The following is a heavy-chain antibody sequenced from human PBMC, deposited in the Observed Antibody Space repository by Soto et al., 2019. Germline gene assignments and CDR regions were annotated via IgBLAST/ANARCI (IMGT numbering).Heavy chain of an antibody. V-gene: IGHV3-7*01. J-gene: IGHJ4*02. Sequence: EVQLVESGGGLVQPGGSLRLSCAASGFTFSSYWMSWVRQAPGKGLEWVANIKQDGSEKYYVDSVKGRFTISRDNAKNSLYLQMNSLRAEDTAVYYCARESPYYDSSGSPLDYWGQGTLVTVSS. CDR3: ARESPYYDSSGSPLDY. D-gene: IGHD3-22*01. CDR1: GFTFSSYW. CDR2: IKQDGSEK.